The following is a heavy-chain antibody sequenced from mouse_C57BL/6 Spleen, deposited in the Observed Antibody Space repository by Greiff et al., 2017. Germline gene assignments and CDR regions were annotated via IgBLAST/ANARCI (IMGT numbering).Heavy chain of an antibody. J-gene: IGHJ2*01. CDR1: GFTFSSYG. CDR2: ISSGGSYT. V-gene: IGHV5-6*01. D-gene: IGHD1-1*01. CDR3: ARHEDGVTTVVEIVSPHWYCDD. Sequence: EVQLQQSGGDLVKPGGSLTLSCAASGFTFSSYGMSWVRQTPDKRLEWVATISSGGSYTYYPDSVKGRFTIAGDIAKNTLCQQMCSIESEDTAMYDCARHEDGVTTVVEIVSPHWYCDDWGQGTTLTVSS.